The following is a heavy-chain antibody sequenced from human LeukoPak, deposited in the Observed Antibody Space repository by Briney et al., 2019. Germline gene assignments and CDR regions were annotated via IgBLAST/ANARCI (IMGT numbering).Heavy chain of an antibody. CDR3: AIFQGTYGDNENDY. Sequence: GASGKVSCKASGGTFRSYAITWVRQAPGKGLEWMGGIIPMINTPKYAQKFQGRVSITADESTSIGYMEVSSLRSEDTAVYYCAIFQGTYGDNENDYWGQGTLVTVSS. D-gene: IGHD4-17*01. V-gene: IGHV1-69*13. J-gene: IGHJ4*02. CDR2: IIPMINTP. CDR1: GGTFRSYA.